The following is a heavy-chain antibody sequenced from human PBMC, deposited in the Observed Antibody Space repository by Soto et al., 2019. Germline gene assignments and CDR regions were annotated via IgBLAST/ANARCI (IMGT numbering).Heavy chain of an antibody. CDR2: ISSSSSYI. V-gene: IGHV3-21*01. J-gene: IGHJ4*02. Sequence: PGGSLRLSCAASGFTFSSYSMIWVRQAPGKGLEWVSSISSSSSYIYYADSVKGRFTISRDNAKNSLYLQMNSLRAEDTAVYYCAREPGRQLGPWGQGTLVTVSS. D-gene: IGHD2-2*01. CDR1: GFTFSSYS. CDR3: AREPGRQLGP.